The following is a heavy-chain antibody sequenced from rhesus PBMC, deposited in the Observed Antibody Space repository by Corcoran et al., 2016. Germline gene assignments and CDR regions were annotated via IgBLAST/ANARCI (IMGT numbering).Heavy chain of an antibody. Sequence: QVQLQQWGEGLVKPSETLSLTCAVYGGSISGYYYWSWIRQPPGQGLAWIGYIYGNSASTHYNPSLNNRVTISKDTAKNQFSLKLSSVTASDTAVYYCARDGVTQCDYWGQGVLVTVSS. CDR2: IYGNSAST. J-gene: IGHJ4*01. CDR3: ARDGVTQCDY. D-gene: IGHD3-34*01. CDR1: GGSISGYYY. V-gene: IGHV4-73*01.